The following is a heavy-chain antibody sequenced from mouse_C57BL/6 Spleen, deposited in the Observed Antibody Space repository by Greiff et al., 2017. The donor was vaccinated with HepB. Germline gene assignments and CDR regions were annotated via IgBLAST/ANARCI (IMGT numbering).Heavy chain of an antibody. Sequence: EVQLQQSGPVLVKPGASVKMSCKASGYTFTDYYMNWVKQSHGKSLEWIGVINPYNGGTSYNQKFKGKATLTVDKSSSTAYMELNSLTSEDSAVYYCARSHSNYVWYVDVWGTGTTVTVSS. CDR3: ARSHSNYVWYVDV. CDR2: INPYNGGT. J-gene: IGHJ1*03. CDR1: GYTFTDYY. D-gene: IGHD2-5*01. V-gene: IGHV1-19*01.